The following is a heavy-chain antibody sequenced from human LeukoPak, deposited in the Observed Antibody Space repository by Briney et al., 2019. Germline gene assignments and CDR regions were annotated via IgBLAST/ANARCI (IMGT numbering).Heavy chain of an antibody. CDR1: GFTVSSNY. CDR3: ASQVVVAANTDY. V-gene: IGHV3-53*01. D-gene: IGHD2-15*01. CDR2: IYSGGST. Sequence: PGGSLRLSCAASGFTVSSNYMSWVRQAPGKGLEWVSVIYSGGSTYYADSVKGRFTISRDNSKNTLYLQMNSLRAEDTAVYYCASQVVVAANTDYWGQGTLVTVSS. J-gene: IGHJ4*02.